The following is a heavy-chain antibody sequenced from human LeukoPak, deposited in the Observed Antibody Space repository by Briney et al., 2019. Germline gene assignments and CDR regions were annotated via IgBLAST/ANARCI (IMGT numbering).Heavy chain of an antibody. V-gene: IGHV4-59*01. CDR3: ARDVESSGWFENYFDY. J-gene: IGHJ4*02. CDR2: IYYSGST. D-gene: IGHD6-19*01. Sequence: KPSETLSLTCTVSGGSISSYYWSWIRQPPGKGLEWIGYIYYSGSTNYNPSLKSRVTISVDTSKNQFSLKLSSVTAADTAVYYCARDVESSGWFENYFDYWGQGTLVTVSS. CDR1: GGSISSYY.